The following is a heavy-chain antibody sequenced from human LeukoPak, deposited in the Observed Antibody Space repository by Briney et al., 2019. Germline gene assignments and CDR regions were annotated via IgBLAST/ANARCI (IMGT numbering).Heavy chain of an antibody. V-gene: IGHV1-46*01. D-gene: IGHD3-22*01. CDR1: GYTFTSYY. J-gene: IGHJ4*02. CDR2: INPSGGST. Sequence: ASVKVSCKASGYTFTSYYMHWVRQAPGQGLEWMGIINPSGGSTSYAQKFQGRVTMTRDTSTSTVYMELSSLRSEDTAMYYCARVYYHDSSDYYFPPDYWGQGTLVTVSS. CDR3: ARVYYHDSSDYYFPPDY.